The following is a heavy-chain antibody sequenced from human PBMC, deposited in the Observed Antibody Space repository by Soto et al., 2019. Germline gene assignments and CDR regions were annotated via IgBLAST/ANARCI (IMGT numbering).Heavy chain of an antibody. CDR2: ISYSGDRQ. CDR1: GFTFADYA. Sequence: GGSLRLSCVASGFTFADYAMHWVRRIPGKGLEWVAVISYSGDRQYYAESVKGRFTISRDNSKKTLYLQMFSLTSEDSAVFYCARTPAAMITDRYNWFDSWGPGTQVTSPQ. J-gene: IGHJ5*01. V-gene: IGHV3-30*01. D-gene: IGHD3-16*01. CDR3: ARTPAAMITDRYNWFDS.